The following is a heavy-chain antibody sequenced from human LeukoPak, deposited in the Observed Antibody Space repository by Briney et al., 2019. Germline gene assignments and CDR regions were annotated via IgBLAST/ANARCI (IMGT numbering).Heavy chain of an antibody. CDR1: GFSFGGFA. CDR2: IRSKAYGGTT. V-gene: IGHV3-49*04. D-gene: IGHD3-16*02. CDR3: TRRGGISYFDY. Sequence: PGGSLRLSCAASGFSFGGFAMSWVRQAPGKGLEWVGFIRSKAYGGTTEYAASVKGRFTISRDDSKSIAYLQMNSLKTEDTAVYYCTRRGGISYFDYWGQGTLVTVSS. J-gene: IGHJ4*02.